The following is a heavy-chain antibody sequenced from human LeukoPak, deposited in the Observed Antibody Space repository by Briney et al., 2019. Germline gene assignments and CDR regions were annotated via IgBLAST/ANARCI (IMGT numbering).Heavy chain of an antibody. J-gene: IGHJ4*02. CDR2: ITSNSKYI. V-gene: IGHV3-21*01. CDR3: ARDPTVGDS. Sequence: GRSLRLSCAASGFTFSSYAMHWVRQAPGKGLEWVSSITSNSKYIFYAASVKGRFTISRDDANDSLFLQMSSLRVEDTAVYYCARDPTVGDSWGQRTLVTVSS. D-gene: IGHD4-23*01. CDR1: GFTFSSYA.